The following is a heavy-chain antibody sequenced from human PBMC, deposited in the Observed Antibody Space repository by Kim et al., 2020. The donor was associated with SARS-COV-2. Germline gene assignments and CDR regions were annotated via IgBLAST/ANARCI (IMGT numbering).Heavy chain of an antibody. V-gene: IGHV3-30*18. CDR2: ISYDGSNK. J-gene: IGHJ4*01. CDR1: GFTFSSYG. CDR3: AKEGPGWIQLWAGFDY. D-gene: IGHD5-18*01. Sequence: GGSLRLSCAASGFTFSSYGMHWVRQAPGKGLEWVAVISYDGSNKYYADSVRGRFTFSRDNFKNTLFLQMNSLRAEDTAVYYCAKEGPGWIQLWAGFDY.